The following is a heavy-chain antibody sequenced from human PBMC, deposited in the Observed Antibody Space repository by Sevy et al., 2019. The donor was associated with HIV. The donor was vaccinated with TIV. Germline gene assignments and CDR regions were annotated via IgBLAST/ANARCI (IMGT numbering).Heavy chain of an antibody. Sequence: GGSLRLSCAASGFTFSSYIMNWVRQAPGKGLEWVSYISSSSSTIYYADSVKGRFTISRDNAKNSLYLQMNSLRDEDTAVYYCARELLGPLNYDSSGYNDYWGQGTLVTVSS. CDR2: ISSSSSTI. D-gene: IGHD3-22*01. CDR1: GFTFSSYI. V-gene: IGHV3-48*02. J-gene: IGHJ4*02. CDR3: ARELLGPLNYDSSGYNDY.